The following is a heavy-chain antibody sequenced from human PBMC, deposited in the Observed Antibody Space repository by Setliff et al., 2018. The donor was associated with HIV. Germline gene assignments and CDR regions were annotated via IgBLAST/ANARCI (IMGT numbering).Heavy chain of an antibody. CDR2: IYFSGRT. V-gene: IGHV4-39*01. J-gene: IGHJ4*02. D-gene: IGHD1-26*01. CDR3: AASEWELIDFDY. Sequence: LSLTCTVFGGSISSSSYYWGWIRQPPGKGLEWIGSIYFSGRTYYNPSLKSRVTMSVDTSKHQFSLNLNSVTAADTAVYFCAASEWELIDFDYWGQGTLVTVSS. CDR1: GGSISSSSYY.